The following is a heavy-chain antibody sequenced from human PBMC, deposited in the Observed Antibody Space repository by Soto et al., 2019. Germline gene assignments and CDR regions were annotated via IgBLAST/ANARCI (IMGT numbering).Heavy chain of an antibody. V-gene: IGHV1-18*01. D-gene: IGHD3-22*01. CDR1: GYTFTSYG. J-gene: IGHJ4*02. CDR2: ISAYNGNT. CDR3: ARDDYYDSSGTCPFDY. Sequence: SVKVSCKASGYTFTSYGISWVRQAPGQGLEWMGWISAYNGNTNYAQKLQGRVTMTTDTSTSTAYMELRSLRSDDTAVYYCARDDYYDSSGTCPFDYWGQGTLVTVSS.